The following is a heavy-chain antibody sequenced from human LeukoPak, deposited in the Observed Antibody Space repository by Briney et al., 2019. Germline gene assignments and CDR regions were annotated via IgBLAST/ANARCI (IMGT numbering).Heavy chain of an antibody. D-gene: IGHD6-6*01. V-gene: IGHV3-23*01. CDR2: MRSGDGDT. Sequence: PGGSLRFSCVASGFTFSNYAMSWLRKAQGQGLEWVAEMRSGDGDTTYADSVRGRFTISRDNSKDRLDLQMNSLRPENTAVYYCVRDFPENWQLVPLLDYWGQGTLVTVSS. CDR1: GFTFSNYA. J-gene: IGHJ4*02. CDR3: VRDFPENWQLVPLLDY.